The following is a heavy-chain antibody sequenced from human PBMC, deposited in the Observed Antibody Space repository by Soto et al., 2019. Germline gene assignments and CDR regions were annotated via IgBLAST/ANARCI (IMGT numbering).Heavy chain of an antibody. CDR2: TIPIFGTA. V-gene: IGHV1-69*12. Sequence: QVQLVQSGAEVKKPGSSVKVSCKASGGTFSSYAISWVRQAPGQGLEWMGGTIPIFGTANYAQKFQGRATITADESTSTGYMELSSLRSEDTAVYYCASWHDIAVAGARADFDYWGQGTLVTVSS. D-gene: IGHD6-19*01. CDR1: GGTFSSYA. CDR3: ASWHDIAVAGARADFDY. J-gene: IGHJ4*02.